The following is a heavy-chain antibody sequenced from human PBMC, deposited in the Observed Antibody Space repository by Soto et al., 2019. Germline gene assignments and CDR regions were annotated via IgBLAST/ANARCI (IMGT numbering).Heavy chain of an antibody. Sequence: DTPSVPCTVSGGSVSSGSYYCGWIRQPPGKGLEWIGYIYYSGSTNYNPSLKSRVTISVDTSKNQFSLKLSPVTAADTAVYYCARIRGVALDYWGQGTLVTVSS. CDR2: IYYSGST. CDR1: GGSVSSGSYY. V-gene: IGHV4-61*01. CDR3: ARIRGVALDY. J-gene: IGHJ4*02. D-gene: IGHD3-10*01.